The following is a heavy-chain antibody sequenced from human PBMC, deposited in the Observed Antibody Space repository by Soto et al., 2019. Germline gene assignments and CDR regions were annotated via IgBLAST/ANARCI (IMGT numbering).Heavy chain of an antibody. CDR3: ARVNKQLVRRYFDY. J-gene: IGHJ4*02. V-gene: IGHV4-61*01. CDR1: GGSVSSGSYY. CDR2: IYYSGST. Sequence: SETLSLTCTVSGGSVSSGSYYWSWIRQPPGKGLEWIGYIYYSGSTNYKPSLKSRVTISVDTSKNQFSMKLSSVTAADTAVYYCARVNKQLVRRYFDYWGQGTLVTVSS. D-gene: IGHD6-13*01.